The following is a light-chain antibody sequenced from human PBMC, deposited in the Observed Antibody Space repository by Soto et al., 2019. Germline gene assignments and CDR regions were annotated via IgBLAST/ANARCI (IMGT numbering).Light chain of an antibody. V-gene: IGKV3-15*01. J-gene: IGKJ2*01. CDR3: QQYNNWPYT. Sequence: EIVMTQSPATLSVSPGERATLSCRASQSVSSNLAWYQQKPGQAPRLLIYGASTRATGIPARFSGSGSGTEXXXXXXXLXSEDFAVYYCQQYNNWPYTFGQGTKLEIK. CDR2: GAS. CDR1: QSVSSN.